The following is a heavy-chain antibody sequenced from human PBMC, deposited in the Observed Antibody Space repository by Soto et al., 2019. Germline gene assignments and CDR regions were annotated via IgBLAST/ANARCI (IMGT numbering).Heavy chain of an antibody. D-gene: IGHD6-25*01. CDR2: IYFTGNT. Sequence: SETLSLTCSASGGSITSSSHFWGWVRQPPGKGLEWIGTIYFTGNTYYTPSLKSRLTMPIDTSKNEFSLRLNSVTAADTAVYYCAGQTFTIAAASYGRSNWFDPWGPGTLVTVSS. CDR3: AGQTFTIAAASYGRSNWFDP. J-gene: IGHJ5*02. V-gene: IGHV4-39*01. CDR1: GGSITSSSHF.